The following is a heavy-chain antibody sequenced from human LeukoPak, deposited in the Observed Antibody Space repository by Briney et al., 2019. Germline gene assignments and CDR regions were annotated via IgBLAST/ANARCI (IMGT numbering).Heavy chain of an antibody. D-gene: IGHD2-2*01. Sequence: SETLSLTCTVSGGSISSGGYYWSWIRQHPGKGLEWIGYIYYSGSTYYNPSLKSRVTISVDTSKNQFSLKLSSVTAADTAVYYCARSSAAVVPAAYAFDIWGQGTMVTVSS. CDR3: ARSSAAVVPAAYAFDI. V-gene: IGHV4-31*03. CDR1: GGSISSGGYY. CDR2: IYYSGST. J-gene: IGHJ3*02.